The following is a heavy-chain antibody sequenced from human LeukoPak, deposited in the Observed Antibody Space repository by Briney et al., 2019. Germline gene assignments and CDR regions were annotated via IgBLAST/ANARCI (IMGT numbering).Heavy chain of an antibody. CDR2: INTDTGNP. V-gene: IGHV7-4-1*02. J-gene: IGHJ5*02. CDR1: GYTFANYA. D-gene: IGHD2-2*01. Sequence: ASVKVSCKASGYTFANYAMNWVRQAPGQGLEWMGWINTDTGNPTYAQGFTRRLVFSLDTSASTAYLQISSLKAEDTAVYYCARTLFGDQYQLLHNWFDPWGQGTLVTVSS. CDR3: ARTLFGDQYQLLHNWFDP.